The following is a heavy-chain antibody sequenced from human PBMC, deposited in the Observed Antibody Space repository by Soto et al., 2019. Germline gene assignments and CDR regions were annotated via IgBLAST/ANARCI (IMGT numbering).Heavy chain of an antibody. CDR3: ARDRIQLWDNAFDI. D-gene: IGHD5-18*01. CDR2: IIPIFGTA. CDR1: GGTFSSYP. J-gene: IGHJ3*02. V-gene: IGHV1-69*13. Sequence: SAVKVSCKASGGTFSSYPISWVRQAPGQGLEWMGGIIPIFGTANYAQKFQGRVTITADESTSTAYMELSSLRSEDTAVYYCARDRIQLWDNAFDIWGQGTMVTVSS.